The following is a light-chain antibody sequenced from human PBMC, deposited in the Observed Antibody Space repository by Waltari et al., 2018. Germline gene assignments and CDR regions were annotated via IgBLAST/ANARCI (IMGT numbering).Light chain of an antibody. J-gene: IGLJ3*02. V-gene: IGLV1-44*01. CDR2: RND. CDR3: AAWDDSLNGHWV. Sequence: QSVLTQPPSTSGTPGQRVIISCSGSSSNIGSNVVNWYQQLPGKAPKLVIYRNDQRPSGVPDRFSGSKSGTSASLAISGLQGEDEADYYCAAWDDSLNGHWVFGGGTKVTVL. CDR1: SSNIGSNV.